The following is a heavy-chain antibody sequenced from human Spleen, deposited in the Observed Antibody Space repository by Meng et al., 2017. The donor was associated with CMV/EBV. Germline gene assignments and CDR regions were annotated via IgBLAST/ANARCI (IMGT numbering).Heavy chain of an antibody. D-gene: IGHD2/OR15-2a*01. CDR2: IYYSGST. Sequence: GSLRLSCTVSGGSISSSSYYWGWIRQPPGKGLGWIGSIYYSGSTYYNPSLKSRVTISVDTSKNQFSLKLSSVTAADTAVYYCARHPAFHFDYWGQGTLVTVSS. V-gene: IGHV4-39*01. CDR3: ARHPAFHFDY. J-gene: IGHJ4*02. CDR1: GGSISSSSYY.